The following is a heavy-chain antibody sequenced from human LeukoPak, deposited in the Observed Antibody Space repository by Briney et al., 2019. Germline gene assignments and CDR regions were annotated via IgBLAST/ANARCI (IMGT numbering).Heavy chain of an antibody. CDR2: ISYDGSNK. CDR1: GFTFSSYA. Sequence: PGGSLRLSCAASGFTFSSYAMHWARQAPGKGLEWVAVISYDGSNKYYADSVKGRFTISRDNSKNTLYLQMNSLRAEDTAVYYCARSTVVREYFDYWGQGTLVTVSS. J-gene: IGHJ4*02. V-gene: IGHV3-30-3*01. CDR3: ARSTVVREYFDY. D-gene: IGHD4-23*01.